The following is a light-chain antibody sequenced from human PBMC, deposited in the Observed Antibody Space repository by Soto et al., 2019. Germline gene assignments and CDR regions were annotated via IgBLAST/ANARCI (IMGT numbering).Light chain of an antibody. CDR2: KAS. CDR3: QPYNNSPLT. Sequence: LQTTPAASTLSGSVGARVTITFQARQTISSWLAWYQQKPGKAPKLLIYKASTLTSGVPSRFSGSRSGADFSLTISSLESEDLAVYYCQPYNNSPLTFGRGTKVDIK. J-gene: IGKJ4*01. V-gene: IGKV1-5*03. CDR1: QTISSW.